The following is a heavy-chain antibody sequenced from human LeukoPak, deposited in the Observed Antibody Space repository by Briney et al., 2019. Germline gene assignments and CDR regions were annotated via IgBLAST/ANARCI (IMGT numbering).Heavy chain of an antibody. D-gene: IGHD5-18*01. J-gene: IGHJ5*02. CDR2: INWNGGST. CDR3: ARDPTTDTANWFDP. V-gene: IGHV3-20*04. Sequence: PGGSLRLSCAASGFTFDDYGMSWVRQAPGKGLEWVSGINWNGGSTGYADSVKGRFTISRDNATNSMYLQMNSLRAEDTALYYCARDPTTDTANWFDPWGQGTLVTVSS. CDR1: GFTFDDYG.